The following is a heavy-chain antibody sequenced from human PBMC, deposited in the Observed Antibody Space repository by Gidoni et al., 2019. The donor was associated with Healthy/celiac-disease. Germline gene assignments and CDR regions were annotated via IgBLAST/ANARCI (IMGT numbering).Heavy chain of an antibody. CDR3: TTPTYYYDSSGYSIGYFDY. V-gene: IGHV3-15*01. CDR1: GFTFSNAW. J-gene: IGHJ4*02. Sequence: EVQLVESGGGLVKPGGSLRLSCAASGFTFSNAWMSWVRQAPGKGLEWVGRIKSKTDGGTTDYAAPVKGRFTISRDDSKNTLYLQMNSLKTEDTAVYYCTTPTYYYDSSGYSIGYFDYWGQGTLVTVSS. CDR2: IKSKTDGGTT. D-gene: IGHD3-22*01.